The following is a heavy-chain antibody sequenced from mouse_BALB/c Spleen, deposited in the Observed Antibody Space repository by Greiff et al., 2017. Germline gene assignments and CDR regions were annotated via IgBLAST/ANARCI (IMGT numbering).Heavy chain of an antibody. CDR1: GYTFTSYV. V-gene: IGHV1-14*01. D-gene: IGHD1-1*01. J-gene: IGHJ4*01. CDR2: INPYNDGT. Sequence: EVKLVESGPELVKPGASVKMSCKASGYTFTSYVMYWVKQTPGQGLEWIGYINPYNDGTKYNEKFKGKATLTSDKSSSTAYVELSSLTSEDSAVYYCARSGYGSSYEGYAMDYWGQGTSVTVSS. CDR3: ARSGYGSSYEGYAMDY.